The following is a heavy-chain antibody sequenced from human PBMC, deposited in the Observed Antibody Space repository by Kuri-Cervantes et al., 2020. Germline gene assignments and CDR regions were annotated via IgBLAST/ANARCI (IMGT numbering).Heavy chain of an antibody. CDR2: VGDT. V-gene: IGHV3-13*01. J-gene: IGHJ4*02. CDR3: ARDSARIVGAVDYGY. D-gene: IGHD1-26*01. Sequence: VGDTYFPGSVKGRFTISRDNAKNTLYPQMNSLRAGDTAVYYCARDSARIVGAVDYGYWGQGTLVTVSS.